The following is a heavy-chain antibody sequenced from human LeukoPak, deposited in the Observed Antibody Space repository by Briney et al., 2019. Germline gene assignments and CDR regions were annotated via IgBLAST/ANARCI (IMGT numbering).Heavy chain of an antibody. J-gene: IGHJ3*01. D-gene: IGHD3-10*01. CDR3: ASVYGRGYYGSGPADVFDL. CDR1: GFTFSSYS. Sequence: GGSLRLSCAASGFTFSSYSMNWVRQAPGKGLEWVSSISSSSSYIYYADSVKGRFTISRENPENSLYLKMKLLRAEDRAVYYCASVYGRGYYGSGPADVFDLGGQGTMVRLF. V-gene: IGHV3-21*01. CDR2: ISSSSSYI.